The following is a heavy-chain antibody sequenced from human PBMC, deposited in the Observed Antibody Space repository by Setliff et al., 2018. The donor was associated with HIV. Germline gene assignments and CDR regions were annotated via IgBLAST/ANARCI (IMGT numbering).Heavy chain of an antibody. V-gene: IGHV3-66*01. CDR3: ARDQSIFAESAIMAARPRYYYGMDV. Sequence: GGSLRLSCAASGFTVSSNYMTWVRQAPGKGLEWVSVIYTGGSTHYADSVKGRFVISRGNSKNTVYLQMNRPRVEDTAVYYCARDQSIFAESAIMAARPRYYYGMDVWGHGTTVTVSS. D-gene: IGHD6-6*01. J-gene: IGHJ6*02. CDR1: GFTVSSNY. CDR2: IYTGGST.